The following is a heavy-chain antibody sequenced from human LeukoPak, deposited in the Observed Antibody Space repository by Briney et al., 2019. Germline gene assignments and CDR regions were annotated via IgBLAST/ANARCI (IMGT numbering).Heavy chain of an antibody. CDR1: GGSISSYY. J-gene: IGHJ6*02. V-gene: IGHV4-59*12. D-gene: IGHD6-13*01. Sequence: SETLSLTCTVSGGSISSYYWSWIRQPPGKGLEWIGSIYYRRTTYYNPSLKSRVTISVDTSKNQFSLKLSSVTAADTAVYYCARDRLRKQQLAPYYGMDVWGQGTTVTVSS. CDR3: ARDRLRKQQLAPYYGMDV. CDR2: IYYRRTT.